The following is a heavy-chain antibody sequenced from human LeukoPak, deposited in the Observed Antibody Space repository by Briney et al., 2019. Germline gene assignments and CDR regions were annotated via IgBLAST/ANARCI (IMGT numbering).Heavy chain of an antibody. Sequence: ASVKVSCKASGYTFTSYAMHWVRQAPGQRLEWMGWINAGNGNTKYSQKFQGRVTITADESTSTAYMELSSLRSEDTAVYYCASMALYSSSWYEGNWFDPWGQGTLVTVSS. V-gene: IGHV1-3*01. CDR2: INAGNGNT. D-gene: IGHD6-13*01. J-gene: IGHJ5*02. CDR3: ASMALYSSSWYEGNWFDP. CDR1: GYTFTSYA.